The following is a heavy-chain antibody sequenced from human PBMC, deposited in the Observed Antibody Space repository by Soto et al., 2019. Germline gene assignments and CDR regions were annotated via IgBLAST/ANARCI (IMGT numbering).Heavy chain of an antibody. Sequence: ESGGGLVKPGGSLRLSCAASGFTFSSYSMNWVRQAPGKGLEWVSSISSSSSYIYYADSVKGRFTISRDNAKNSLYLQMNSLRAEDTAVYYCAREPRGYCSGGSCYVGYWGQGTLVTVSS. J-gene: IGHJ4*02. CDR1: GFTFSSYS. D-gene: IGHD2-15*01. CDR3: AREPRGYCSGGSCYVGY. CDR2: ISSSSSYI. V-gene: IGHV3-21*01.